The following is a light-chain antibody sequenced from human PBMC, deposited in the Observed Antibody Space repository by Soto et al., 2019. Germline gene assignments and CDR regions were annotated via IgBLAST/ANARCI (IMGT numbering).Light chain of an antibody. CDR2: DAS. CDR3: QQYSSSSEWT. CDR1: QSISSW. V-gene: IGKV1-5*01. J-gene: IGKJ1*01. Sequence: DIQMTQSPSTLSASVGDRFTITCRASQSISSWLAWYQQKPGKAPKLLIYDASSLESGVPSRFSGSGSGTEFTLTISSLQPDDFATYYCQQYSSSSEWTFGQGTKV.